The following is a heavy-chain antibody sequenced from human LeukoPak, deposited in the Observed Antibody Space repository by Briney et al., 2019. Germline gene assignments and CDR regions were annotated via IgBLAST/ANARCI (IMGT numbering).Heavy chain of an antibody. V-gene: IGHV3-33*01. J-gene: IGHJ4*02. D-gene: IGHD1-26*01. CDR2: IWYDGRNK. Sequence: GGSLRLSCAASGFTFRNYGMYWVRQAPGKGLERVAVIWYDGRNKLYADSVKGRFTISRDNSKNMLYLQMNSLRAEDTAVYYCARERLGGATFDYWGQGTLVTVSS. CDR3: ARERLGGATFDY. CDR1: GFTFRNYG.